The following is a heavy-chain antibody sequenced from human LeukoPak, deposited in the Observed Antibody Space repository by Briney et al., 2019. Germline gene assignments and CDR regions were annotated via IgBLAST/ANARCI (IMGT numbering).Heavy chain of an antibody. CDR3: AKDGGYYDYVWGSYKFGYFDY. J-gene: IGHJ4*02. CDR2: IWYDGSNK. D-gene: IGHD3-16*01. CDR1: GFTFSSYG. Sequence: PGRSLRLSCAASGFTFSSYGMHWVRQAPGKGLEWVAVIWYDGSNKYHADSVKGRFTISRDNSRNTLYLQMNSLRAEDTAVYYCAKDGGYYDYVWGSYKFGYFDYWGQGTLVTVSS. V-gene: IGHV3-33*06.